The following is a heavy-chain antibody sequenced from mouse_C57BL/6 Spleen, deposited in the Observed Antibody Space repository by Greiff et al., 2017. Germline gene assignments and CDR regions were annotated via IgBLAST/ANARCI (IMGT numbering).Heavy chain of an antibody. D-gene: IGHD1-1*01. J-gene: IGHJ4*01. V-gene: IGHV1-26*01. Sequence: VQLQQSGPELVKPGASVKISCKASGYTFTDYYMNWVKQSHGKSLEWIGDINPNNGGTSYNQKFKGKATLTVDKSSSTAYMELRSLTSEDSAVYYCARWRNYDYAMDYWGQGTSVTVSS. CDR3: ARWRNYDYAMDY. CDR1: GYTFTDYY. CDR2: INPNNGGT.